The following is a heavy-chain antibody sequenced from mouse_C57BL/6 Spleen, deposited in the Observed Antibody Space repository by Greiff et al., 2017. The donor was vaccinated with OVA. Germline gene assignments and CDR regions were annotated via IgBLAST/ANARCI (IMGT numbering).Heavy chain of an antibody. Sequence: QVQLQQSGAELVRPGASVTLSCKASGYTFTDYEMHWVKQTPVHGLEWIGAIDPETGGTGYNQKFKGKAILTADKSSSTAYMELRSLTSEDSAVYYCTRRGYYYGSSYWYFDVWGTGTTVTVSS. CDR1: GYTFTDYE. J-gene: IGHJ1*03. D-gene: IGHD1-1*01. V-gene: IGHV1-15*01. CDR3: TRRGYYYGSSYWYFDV. CDR2: IDPETGGT.